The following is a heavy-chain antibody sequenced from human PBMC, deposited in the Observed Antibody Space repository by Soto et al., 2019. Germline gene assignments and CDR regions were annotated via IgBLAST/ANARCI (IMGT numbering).Heavy chain of an antibody. D-gene: IGHD2-2*01. CDR1: GFTFSTYS. CDR3: ARLGEYYQSLDP. Sequence: PGGSLRLSCVASGFTFSTYSMNWVRQAPGKELEWVSSISNSGDYIYYADSVKGRFTIYRDNAKNSLYLQMYSLRAEDTAVYYCARLGEYYQSLDPWGPGTLVTVSS. J-gene: IGHJ5*02. CDR2: ISNSGDYI. V-gene: IGHV3-21*04.